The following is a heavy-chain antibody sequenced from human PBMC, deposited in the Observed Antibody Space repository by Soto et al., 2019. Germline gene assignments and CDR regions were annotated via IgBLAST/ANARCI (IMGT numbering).Heavy chain of an antibody. Sequence: QLQLQESGSGLVKPSQTLSLTCTVSGVSITSGSYSWSWIRQAPGKGLEWIGNIHVSGYTSFNPPLKGRVSMSVATSKNQFSLELMSVTVADTAVYYCARGGALRPNAHVPLDPWGRGSLVTVSS. CDR1: GVSITSGSYS. V-gene: IGHV4-30-2*01. D-gene: IGHD2-2*01. J-gene: IGHJ5*02. CDR3: ARGGALRPNAHVPLDP. CDR2: IHVSGYT.